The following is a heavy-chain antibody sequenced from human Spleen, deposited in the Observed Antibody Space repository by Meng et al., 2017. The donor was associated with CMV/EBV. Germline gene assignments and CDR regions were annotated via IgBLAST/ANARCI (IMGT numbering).Heavy chain of an antibody. D-gene: IGHD3-16*01. Sequence: GFTFDSYGLHWVRQAPGKRLEWVAFIRHDGSTKFYGDSVRGRFTISRDNSKNTLYLQMDSLRAEETAMYYCAKDQLLFGGPNAYFDDWGQGTLVTVSS. CDR2: IRHDGSTK. V-gene: IGHV3-30*02. CDR3: AKDQLLFGGPNAYFDD. CDR1: GFTFDSYG. J-gene: IGHJ4*02.